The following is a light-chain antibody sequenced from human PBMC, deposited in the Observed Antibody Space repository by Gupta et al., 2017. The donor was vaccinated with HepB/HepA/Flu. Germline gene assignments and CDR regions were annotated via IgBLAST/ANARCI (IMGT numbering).Light chain of an antibody. Sequence: VLTQSPVTLSLSPGDRATRSCRASQSVSSYLAWYQQKPGQAPTLLIYDASNRAAGIPARFSGSGSGTDFPLTISSRELEDFAVYYCQQRNVWPPVTFGQGTRLEIK. CDR1: QSVSSY. J-gene: IGKJ5*01. CDR2: DAS. CDR3: QQRNVWPPVT. V-gene: IGKV3-11*01.